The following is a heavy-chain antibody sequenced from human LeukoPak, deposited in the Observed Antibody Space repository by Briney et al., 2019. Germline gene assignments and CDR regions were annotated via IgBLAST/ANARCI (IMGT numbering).Heavy chain of an antibody. Sequence: GRSLRLSCAASGFTLSSYVMHWVRQAPGKGLEWVAVIWYDGSNKYYADSVKGRFTISRDNSKNTLYLQMNSLRAEDTAVYYCAGDNSNSGNDYWGQGTLVTVSS. D-gene: IGHD2/OR15-2a*01. CDR2: IWYDGSNK. J-gene: IGHJ4*02. CDR3: AGDNSNSGNDY. CDR1: GFTLSSYV. V-gene: IGHV3-33*01.